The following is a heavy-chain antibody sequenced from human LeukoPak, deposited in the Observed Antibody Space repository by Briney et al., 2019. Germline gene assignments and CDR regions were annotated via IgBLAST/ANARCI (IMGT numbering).Heavy chain of an antibody. CDR3: ARGGTVITLYYDS. Sequence: GGSLRLSCAVSGFAFGSEAMSWVRQSPARGLEWVASISPGGGTTYYADYVKGRFTISRDNAKNSLYLQMNSLTAEDTAVYYCARGGTVITLYYDSWGQGTLVTVSS. CDR1: GFAFGSEA. J-gene: IGHJ4*02. CDR2: ISPGGGTT. V-gene: IGHV3-23*01. D-gene: IGHD4-11*01.